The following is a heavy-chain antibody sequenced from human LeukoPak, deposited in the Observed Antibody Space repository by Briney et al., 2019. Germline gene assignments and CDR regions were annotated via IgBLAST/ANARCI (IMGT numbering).Heavy chain of an antibody. J-gene: IGHJ4*02. CDR1: GVSYSGYY. D-gene: IGHD3-16*02. CDR2: INHSGST. Sequence: PSETLSLTCAGFGVSYSGYYWSWIRQPPGKGLEWIGEINHSGSTNYNPSLKSRVTISVDTSKNQFSLKLSSVTAADTAVYYCARALYDYVWGSYRKGTYFDYWGQGTLVTVSS. CDR3: ARALYDYVWGSYRKGTYFDY. V-gene: IGHV4-34*01.